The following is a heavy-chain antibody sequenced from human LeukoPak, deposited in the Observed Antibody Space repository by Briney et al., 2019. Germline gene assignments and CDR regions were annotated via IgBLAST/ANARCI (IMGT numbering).Heavy chain of an antibody. D-gene: IGHD6-13*01. CDR2: INPKSGGT. CDR1: GYTFTGYY. CDR3: ARDDSSWYLFGY. Sequence: GASVKVSCKASGYTFTGYYIHWVRQAPGQGLEWMGWINPKSGGTNFAQKFQGSVSMTRDTSISTAYMDLSSLRSEDMAAYYCARDDSSWYLFGYWGQGTLVTVSS. V-gene: IGHV1-2*02. J-gene: IGHJ4*02.